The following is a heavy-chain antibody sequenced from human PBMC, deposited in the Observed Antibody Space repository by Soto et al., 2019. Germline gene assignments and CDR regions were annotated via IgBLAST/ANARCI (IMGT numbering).Heavy chain of an antibody. CDR3: AIQLRYSDY. D-gene: IGHD6-6*01. Sequence: SETLSLTCTVSGGSISSSSYYWGWIRQPPGKGLEWIGSIYYSGSTYYNPSLKSRVTISVDTSKNQFSLKLSSVTAADTAVYYCAIQLRYSDYWGQGTLVTVSS. CDR2: IYYSGST. V-gene: IGHV4-39*01. CDR1: GGSISSSSYY. J-gene: IGHJ4*02.